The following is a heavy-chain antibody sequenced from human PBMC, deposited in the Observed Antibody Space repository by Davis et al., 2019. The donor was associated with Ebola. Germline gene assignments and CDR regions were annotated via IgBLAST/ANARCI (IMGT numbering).Heavy chain of an antibody. D-gene: IGHD6-13*01. CDR2: ISSSGSTI. J-gene: IGHJ5*02. CDR3: ARDPYSSSWYSAMNWFDP. V-gene: IGHV3-48*04. CDR1: GFTFSSYA. Sequence: PGGSLRLSCAASGFTFSSYAMHWVRQAPGKGLEWVSYISSSGSTIYYADSVKGRFTISRDNAKNSLYLQMNSLRAEDTAVYYCARDPYSSSWYSAMNWFDPWGQGTLVTVSS.